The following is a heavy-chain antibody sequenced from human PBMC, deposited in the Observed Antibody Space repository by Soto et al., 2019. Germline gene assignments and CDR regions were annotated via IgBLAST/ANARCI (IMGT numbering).Heavy chain of an antibody. Sequence: TSETLSLTCTVSAGSISSGGYYWTWTRKHPGKGLEWIGYIYYSGSTYYNPSLKSRVTISVDTSKNQFSLKLSSVSAADTAVYYCARRAYDFWSGYYSDYYYGMDVWGQGTTVTVSS. J-gene: IGHJ6*02. CDR1: AGSISSGGYY. CDR2: IYYSGST. D-gene: IGHD3-3*01. CDR3: ARRAYDFWSGYYSDYYYGMDV. V-gene: IGHV4-31*03.